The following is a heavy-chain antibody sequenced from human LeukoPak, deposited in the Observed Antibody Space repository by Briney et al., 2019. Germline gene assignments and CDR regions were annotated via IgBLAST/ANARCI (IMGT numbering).Heavy chain of an antibody. D-gene: IGHD6-19*01. Sequence: ASVKVSCKASGYTFTGYYMHWVRQAPGQVLGWMGWINPNSGGTNYAQKFQGRVTMTRDTSISTAYMELSRLRSDDTAVYYCARITSGWYTIFDYWGQGTLVTVSS. V-gene: IGHV1-2*02. J-gene: IGHJ4*02. CDR1: GYTFTGYY. CDR3: ARITSGWYTIFDY. CDR2: INPNSGGT.